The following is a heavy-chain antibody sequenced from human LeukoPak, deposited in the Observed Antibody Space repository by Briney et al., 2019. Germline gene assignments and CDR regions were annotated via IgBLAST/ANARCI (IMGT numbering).Heavy chain of an antibody. Sequence: SETLSLTCTVSGGSISNRSDSWGWIRQPPGKGLEWIGTSVYYSGSTYYNPSLKSRVTISVDTSKNQFSLKLSSVTAADTAVYYCARHPYPIWGQGTLVTVSS. CDR1: GGSISNRSDS. J-gene: IGHJ4*02. CDR3: ARHPYPI. CDR2: SVYYSGST. D-gene: IGHD2-2*02. V-gene: IGHV4-39*07.